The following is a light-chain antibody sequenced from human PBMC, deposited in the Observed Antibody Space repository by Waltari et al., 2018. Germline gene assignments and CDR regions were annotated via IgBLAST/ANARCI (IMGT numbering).Light chain of an antibody. CDR3: CSYLGSNASWV. CDR2: DIN. Sequence: QSALTQPRPVSGSPGQSVTISCTGTSNDVGGYNHVSWYQQHPDKAPKLIIYDINKRPAWVPARFSGSKSGTTASPTISRLHAEDDADDYCCSYLGSNASWVFGGGTKLTVL. J-gene: IGLJ3*02. V-gene: IGLV2-11*01. CDR1: SNDVGGYNH.